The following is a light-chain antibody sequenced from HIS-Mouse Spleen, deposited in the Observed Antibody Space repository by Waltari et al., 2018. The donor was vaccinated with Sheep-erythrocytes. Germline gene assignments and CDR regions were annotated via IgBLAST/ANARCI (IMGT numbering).Light chain of an antibody. CDR3: CSYAGSSTPWV. CDR2: EGS. J-gene: IGLJ3*02. CDR1: SSDAGSYNL. Sequence: QSALTQPASVSGSPGQSITISGTGTSSDAGSYNLVCWYQQHPGKAPKLMIYEGSKRPSGVSNRFSGSKSGNTASLTISGLQAEDEADYYCCSYAGSSTPWVFGGGTKLTVL. V-gene: IGLV2-23*01.